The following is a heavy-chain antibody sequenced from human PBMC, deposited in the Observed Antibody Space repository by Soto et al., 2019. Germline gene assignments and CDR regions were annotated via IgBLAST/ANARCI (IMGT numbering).Heavy chain of an antibody. V-gene: IGHV3-23*01. CDR2: ISGSGGST. CDR1: GCTFSSYA. Sequence: HPGGSVRRSCAASGCTFSSYAMSWVRQAPGKGLEWVSAISGSGGSTYYADSVNGRFTISRDNSKNTLYLQMNSLRAEGTAVYYCEKDEKWDSSGYYLLGCDYWGQGALVTVS. D-gene: IGHD3-22*01. CDR3: EKDEKWDSSGYYLLGCDY. J-gene: IGHJ4*02.